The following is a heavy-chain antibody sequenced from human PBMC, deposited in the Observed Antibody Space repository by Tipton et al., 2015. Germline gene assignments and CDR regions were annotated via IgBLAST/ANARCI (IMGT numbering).Heavy chain of an antibody. J-gene: IGHJ5*02. V-gene: IGHV4-39*01. CDR2: IYYSGST. Sequence: LRLFCTVSGGSISSSGYYWGWIRQPPGKGLEWIGNIYYSGSTNYNPSLESRVTISVDTSKNQFSLKVNSVTAADTAVYYCARRRYYDLWSGYNSGWFDPWGQGTLVIVSS. CDR3: ARRRYYDLWSGYNSGWFDP. D-gene: IGHD3-3*01. CDR1: GGSISSSGYY.